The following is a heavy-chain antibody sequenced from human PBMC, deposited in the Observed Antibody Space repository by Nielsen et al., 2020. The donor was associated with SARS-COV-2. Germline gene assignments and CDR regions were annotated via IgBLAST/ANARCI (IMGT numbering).Heavy chain of an antibody. CDR3: AKTLVAVAGTAADAFDI. CDR2: ISGSGGST. V-gene: IGHV3-23*01. J-gene: IGHJ3*02. Sequence: VRQAPGKGLEWVSAISGSGGSTYYADSVKGRFTISRDNSKNTLYLQMNSLRAEDTAVYYCAKTLVAVAGTAADAFDIWGQGTMGTVSS. D-gene: IGHD6-19*01.